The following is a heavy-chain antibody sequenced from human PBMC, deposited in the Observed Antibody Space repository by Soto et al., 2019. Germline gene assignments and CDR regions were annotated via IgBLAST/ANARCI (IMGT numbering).Heavy chain of an antibody. V-gene: IGHV1-3*01. CDR1: GDTFTTHA. Sequence: SPKVSCKASGDTFTTHAMYWVGQAPGQSLEWMGGINGGNGQTKHSQRFQGRVNITRDTSASTAYMELSSLRSEDTAVYYCARGKGMEDNYYHYGLDIWG. J-gene: IGHJ6*02. CDR2: INGGNGQT. D-gene: IGHD1-1*01. CDR3: ARGKGMEDNYYHYGLDI.